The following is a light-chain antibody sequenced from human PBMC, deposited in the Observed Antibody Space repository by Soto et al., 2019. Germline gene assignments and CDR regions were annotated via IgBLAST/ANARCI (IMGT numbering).Light chain of an antibody. CDR3: QQYNSALSIFT. J-gene: IGKJ3*01. CDR1: QGISNY. Sequence: DIQMTQSPSSLSASVGDRVTITCRASQGISNYLAWYQQKPGKVPKLLIYAASTLQSGVTSRFSGSGSVTDFTLTISSLQPEDVATYSCQQYNSALSIFTFGPGTKVDMK. CDR2: AAS. V-gene: IGKV1-27*01.